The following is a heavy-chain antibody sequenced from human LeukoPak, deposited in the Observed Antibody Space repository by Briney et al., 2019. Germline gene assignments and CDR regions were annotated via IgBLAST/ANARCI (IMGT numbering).Heavy chain of an antibody. CDR3: ARRRGYYDILTGYYDY. CDR2: IYWDDDK. V-gene: IGHV2-5*02. CDR1: GFSLSTSGVG. D-gene: IGHD3-9*01. Sequence: SGPTLVKPTQTLTLTCTFSGFSLSTSGVGVGWIRQSPGKALEWLALIYWDDDKRYSPSLKSRLTITKDTSKNQVVLTMTNMDPVDTATYYCARRRGYYDILTGYYDYWGQGTLVTVSS. J-gene: IGHJ4*02.